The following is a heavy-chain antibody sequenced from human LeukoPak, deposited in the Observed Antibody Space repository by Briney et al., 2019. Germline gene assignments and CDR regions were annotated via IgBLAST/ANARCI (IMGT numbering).Heavy chain of an antibody. D-gene: IGHD6-19*01. J-gene: IGHJ6*02. Sequence: ASETLSLTCSVSGGSISNYYRSWVRQPPGKGLEWIGYVFHNGNTNYNPSLQSRVTISLDTSKTQFSLTLTSVTAADTAVYYCAREGHRRAGTPLTYYGMDVWGQGTTVTVSS. CDR2: VFHNGNT. CDR1: GGSISNYY. CDR3: AREGHRRAGTPLTYYGMDV. V-gene: IGHV4-59*01.